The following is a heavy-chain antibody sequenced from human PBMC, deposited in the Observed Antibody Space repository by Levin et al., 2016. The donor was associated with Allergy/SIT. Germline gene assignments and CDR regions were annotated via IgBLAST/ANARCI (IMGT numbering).Heavy chain of an antibody. CDR3: ARIPGGPLYDFWRYYYYYYGMDV. Sequence: PGKALEWLAHIFSNDEKSYSTSLKSRLTISKDTSKSQVVLTMTNMDPVDTATYYCARIPGGPLYDFWRYYYYYYGMDVWGQGTTVTVSS. V-gene: IGHV2-26*01. J-gene: IGHJ6*02. CDR2: IFSNDEK. D-gene: IGHD3-3*01.